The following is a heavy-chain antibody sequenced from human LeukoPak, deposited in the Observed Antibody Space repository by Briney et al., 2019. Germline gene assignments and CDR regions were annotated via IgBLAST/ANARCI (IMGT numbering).Heavy chain of an antibody. Sequence: GASVKVSCKASGYTFTDYYIHWGRQAPGQGLEWMGWINPNSGGTEYAQKFQGRVTMTREATITTVYMELRSLRSDDTAVYYCAREAKEVNWFDSWGQGTLVTVSS. CDR1: GYTFTDYY. CDR2: INPNSGGT. CDR3: AREAKEVNWFDS. V-gene: IGHV1-2*02. J-gene: IGHJ5*01.